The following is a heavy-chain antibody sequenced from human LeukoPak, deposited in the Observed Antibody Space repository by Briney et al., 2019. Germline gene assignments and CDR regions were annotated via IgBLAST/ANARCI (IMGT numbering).Heavy chain of an antibody. CDR2: IYYSGST. V-gene: IGHV4-39*01. CDR3: ARHYALGYYYDSSGYYPGPFDY. CDR1: GGSISSSSYY. D-gene: IGHD3-22*01. Sequence: SETLSLTCTVSGGSISSSSYYWGWIRQPPGKGLEWIGSIYYSGSTYHNPSLKSRVTISVDTSNHQFSLKLSSVTAADTAVYYCARHYALGYYYDSSGYYPGPFDYWGQGTLVTVSS. J-gene: IGHJ4*02.